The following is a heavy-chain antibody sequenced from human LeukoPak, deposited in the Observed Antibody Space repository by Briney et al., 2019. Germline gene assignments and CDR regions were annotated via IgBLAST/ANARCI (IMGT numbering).Heavy chain of an antibody. D-gene: IGHD5-18*01. Sequence: PSETLPLTCTVSGGSISSYYWSWIRQPPGKGLEWIGYIYYSGSTNYNPSLKSRVTISVDTSKNQFSLKLSSVTAADTAVYYCARGYSYGPIYYFDYWGQGTLVTVSS. CDR1: GGSISSYY. J-gene: IGHJ4*02. CDR2: IYYSGST. CDR3: ARGYSYGPIYYFDY. V-gene: IGHV4-59*01.